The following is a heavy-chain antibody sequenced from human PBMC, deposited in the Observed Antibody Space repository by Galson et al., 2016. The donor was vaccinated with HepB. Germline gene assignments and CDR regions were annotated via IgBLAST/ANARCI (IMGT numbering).Heavy chain of an antibody. D-gene: IGHD3-3*01. CDR1: GFTLADVW. V-gene: IGHV3-15*01. CDR3: TTDLGQNSYDPSLGPPFDH. Sequence: SPRLSCAASGFTLADVWMTWVRQAPGKGLEWIGRIKSTPDGGITDYPPAMKGRVVISKNDSDNTRYLQLMSLKVADTAVYSCTTDLGQNSYDPSLGPPFDHWGQGTLVTVAP. J-gene: IGHJ4*02. CDR2: IKSTPDGGIT.